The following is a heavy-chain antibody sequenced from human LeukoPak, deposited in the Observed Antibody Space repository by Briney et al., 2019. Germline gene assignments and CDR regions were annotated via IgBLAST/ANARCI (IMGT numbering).Heavy chain of an antibody. D-gene: IGHD3-10*01. J-gene: IGHJ4*02. V-gene: IGHV3-7*01. CDR2: IKHDGSEK. Sequence: GGSLRLSCAASGFTFSNYWMTWVRQAPGKGLEWVANIKHDGSEKFYVDSVKGRFTISRDNAKNSLSLQMNNLRVEDTAVYYCARAGSHWHYVYWGQGTVVTVSS. CDR3: ARAGSHWHYVY. CDR1: GFTFSNYW.